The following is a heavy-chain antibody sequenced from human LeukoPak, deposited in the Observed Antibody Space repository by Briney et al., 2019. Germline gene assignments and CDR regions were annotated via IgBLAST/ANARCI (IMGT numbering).Heavy chain of an antibody. D-gene: IGHD1-26*01. CDR2: IHYSGST. Sequence: NPSETLSLTCTVSGGSISSKSYYWGWIRQPPGKGLEWIGTIHYSGSTYYNPSLKSRVTISVDTSKNQFSLKLSSVTAADTAVYYCARTSGSYQVYFQHWGQGTLVTVSS. J-gene: IGHJ1*01. CDR1: GGSISSKSYY. CDR3: ARTSGSYQVYFQH. V-gene: IGHV4-39*07.